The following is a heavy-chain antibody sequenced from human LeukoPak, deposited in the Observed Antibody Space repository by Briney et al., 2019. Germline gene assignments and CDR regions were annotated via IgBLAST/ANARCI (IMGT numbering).Heavy chain of an antibody. D-gene: IGHD1-26*01. CDR1: GFTFSSYA. J-gene: IGHJ3*02. CDR2: FSWNSGSI. CDR3: AKAKRGRASGSQLPYAFDI. Sequence: SLRLSGAASGFTFSSYAMSWVRQAPGKGLEWVSGFSWNSGSIGYADSVKGRFTISRDNAKNSLYLQMNSLRAEDTALYYCAKAKRGRASGSQLPYAFDIWGQGTMVTVSS. V-gene: IGHV3-9*01.